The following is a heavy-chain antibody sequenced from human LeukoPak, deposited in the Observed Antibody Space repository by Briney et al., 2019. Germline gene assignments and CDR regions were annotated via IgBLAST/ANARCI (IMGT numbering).Heavy chain of an antibody. CDR2: INHSGST. CDR3: ARGRARPPLRGYSSSSHVSPHYYYYYYGMDV. V-gene: IGHV4-34*01. CDR1: GGSFSGYY. D-gene: IGHD6-6*01. Sequence: SSETLSLTCAVYGGSFSGYYWSWIRQPPGKGLEWIGEINHSGSTNYNPSLKSRVTISVDTSKNQFSLKLSSVTAADTAVYYCARGRARPPLRGYSSSSHVSPHYYYYYYGMDVWGQGTTVTVSS. J-gene: IGHJ6*02.